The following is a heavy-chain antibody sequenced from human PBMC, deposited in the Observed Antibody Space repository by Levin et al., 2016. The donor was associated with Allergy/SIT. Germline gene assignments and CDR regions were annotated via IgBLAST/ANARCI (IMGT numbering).Heavy chain of an antibody. D-gene: IGHD3-10*01. CDR3: TTGGYYYGGGTLTY. J-gene: IGHJ4*02. Sequence: GESLKISCAASGFTFSNAWLSWVRQAPGKGLEWVGHIKSKADGETTDYATSVKGRFTISRDDSKNTLFLQMNSLEAEDTALYYCTTGGYYYGGGTLTYWGQGTLVTVSS. V-gene: IGHV3-15*01. CDR1: GFTFSNAW. CDR2: IKSKADGETT.